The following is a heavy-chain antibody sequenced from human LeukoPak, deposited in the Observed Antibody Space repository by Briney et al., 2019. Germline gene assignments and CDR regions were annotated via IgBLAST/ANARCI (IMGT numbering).Heavy chain of an antibody. CDR1: GFTFNNYW. J-gene: IGHJ4*02. D-gene: IGHD6-19*01. CDR3: AGSSGWLFDY. Sequence: GGSLRLSCVGTGFTFNNYWMNWVRQAPGKGLEWVANIKEDESEVYYVDSVQGRFTISRDNTKNSVYLQMNSLRAEDTAVYYCAGSSGWLFDYWGQGTLVAVSS. V-gene: IGHV3-7*01. CDR2: IKEDESEV.